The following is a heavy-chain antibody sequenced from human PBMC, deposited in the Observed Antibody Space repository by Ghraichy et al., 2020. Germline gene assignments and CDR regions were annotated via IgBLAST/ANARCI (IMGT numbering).Heavy chain of an antibody. D-gene: IGHD3-16*01. CDR3: ARAGGTYDYIWGTYMGY. CDR2: ISAYNGKT. CDR1: GYTFTSFV. Sequence: ASAKVSCTTSGYTFTSFVITWVRQAPGQGLEWVGWISAYNGKTDSAEKFQGRVTMTTDRSTSTAYMEMRSLRSDDTAVYYCARAGGTYDYIWGTYMGYWGQGTLVTVSS. V-gene: IGHV1-18*01. J-gene: IGHJ4*02.